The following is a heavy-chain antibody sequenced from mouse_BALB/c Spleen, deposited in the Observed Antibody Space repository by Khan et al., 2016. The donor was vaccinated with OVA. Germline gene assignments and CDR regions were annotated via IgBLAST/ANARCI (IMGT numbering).Heavy chain of an antibody. J-gene: IGHJ3*01. CDR1: GYTFTDYY. V-gene: IGHV1-77*01. Sequence: QVQLKQSGAELARPGASVKLSCKASGYTFTDYYITWVKQRTGQGLEWIGEISPGSGATYYDGRFKGKATLTADNSSSTAYLMLRRLPSEASAVFFGARMNYFGYTFAYWGQGTLVTVSA. CDR2: ISPGSGAT. CDR3: ARMNYFGYTFAY. D-gene: IGHD1-2*01.